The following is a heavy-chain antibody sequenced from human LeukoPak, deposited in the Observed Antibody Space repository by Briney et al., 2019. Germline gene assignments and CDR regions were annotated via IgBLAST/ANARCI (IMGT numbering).Heavy chain of an antibody. Sequence: GGSLRLSCAASGFNFSSYRMNWVRQARGRGLEWVSYINSSSSTIYYADSVNGRFAISRDNAKNSLYLQMNSLRAEDTAVYYCARDNCGGDCYHYYYGMDVWGQGTTVTVSS. CDR3: ARDNCGGDCYHYYYGMDV. CDR2: INSSSSTI. J-gene: IGHJ6*02. V-gene: IGHV3-48*01. D-gene: IGHD2-21*02. CDR1: GFNFSSYR.